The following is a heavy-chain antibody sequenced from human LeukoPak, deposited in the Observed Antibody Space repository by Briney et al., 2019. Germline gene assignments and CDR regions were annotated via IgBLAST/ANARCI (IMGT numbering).Heavy chain of an antibody. D-gene: IGHD6-19*01. CDR1: GGAFSSYA. V-gene: IGHV1-69*06. CDR3: ARAPPRSSGWYYFDY. Sequence: VASVTVSCKASGGAFSSYAISWVRQAPGQGLEWMGGSIPIFGTANYAQKFQGRVTITADKSTSTAYMELSSLRSEDTAVYYCARAPPRSSGWYYFDYWGQGTLVTVSS. J-gene: IGHJ4*02. CDR2: SIPIFGTA.